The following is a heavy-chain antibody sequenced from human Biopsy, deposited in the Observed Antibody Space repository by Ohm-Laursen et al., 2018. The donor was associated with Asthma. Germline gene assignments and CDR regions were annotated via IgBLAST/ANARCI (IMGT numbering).Heavy chain of an antibody. V-gene: IGHV4-34*01. CDR2: TNERGVT. CDR3: ARGPELDV. Sequence: SETLSLTCGVYPGSFSGFFWTWIRRSPGKGLEWIGETNERGVTNNNPSLKSRVIISIDTYWNRVSLKLTSVTAADTAVYYCARGPELDVWGQGTTVTVSS. CDR1: PGSFSGFF. J-gene: IGHJ6*02.